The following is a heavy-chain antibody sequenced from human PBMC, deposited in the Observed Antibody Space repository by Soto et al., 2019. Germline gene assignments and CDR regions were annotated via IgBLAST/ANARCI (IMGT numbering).Heavy chain of an antibody. CDR3: AKARATSTPAPGSY. CDR2: MNGGGRNI. D-gene: IGHD1-26*01. CDR1: GFSFISHV. Sequence: PGGSLRLSCVASGFSFISHVLTWVRQAPGKGLEWVSAMNGGGRNIFYADSVKGRFTISRDNSKNTLYLQMNSLRADDTAIYYCAKARATSTPAPGSYWGQGTLVTVSS. J-gene: IGHJ1*01. V-gene: IGHV3-23*01.